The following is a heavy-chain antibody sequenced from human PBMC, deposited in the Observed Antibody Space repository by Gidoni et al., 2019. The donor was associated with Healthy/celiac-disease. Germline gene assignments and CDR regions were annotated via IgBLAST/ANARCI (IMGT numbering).Heavy chain of an antibody. Sequence: EVQLVESGGGLVKPGGSLRLACAASGVTVRSEAMNWVRQAQGKGREWVAAISSSSSSIYYSDSVKGRFTISIDNAKNSLYLQMNSLRAEYTAVYFCARGNIVVVPAATDPFDYWGQGTLVTVSS. CDR1: GVTVRSEA. J-gene: IGHJ4*02. V-gene: IGHV3-21*01. CDR3: ARGNIVVVPAATDPFDY. D-gene: IGHD2-2*01. CDR2: ISSSSSSI.